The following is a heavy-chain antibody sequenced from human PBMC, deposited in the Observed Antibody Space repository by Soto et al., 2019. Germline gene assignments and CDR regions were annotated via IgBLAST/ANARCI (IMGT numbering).Heavy chain of an antibody. D-gene: IGHD2-8*02. J-gene: IGHJ4*02. V-gene: IGHV4-34*01. CDR2: INPSGST. CDR3: ARDKITGLFDY. CDR1: GGSFSGYY. Sequence: QVQLQQLGAGRLKPSETLSLTCAVYGGSFSGYYWTWIRQPPGTGLEWIGEINPSGSTNYNPSLKSRVTISVDTSKNQFSLKLTSVTAADTAVYYCARDKITGLFDYWGQGTLVTVSS.